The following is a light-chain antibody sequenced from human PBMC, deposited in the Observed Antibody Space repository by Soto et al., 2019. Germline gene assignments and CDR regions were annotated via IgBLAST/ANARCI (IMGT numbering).Light chain of an antibody. CDR2: GAS. V-gene: IGKV3-20*01. CDR1: QSVTDNY. CDR3: QQYNNWPET. J-gene: IGKJ1*01. Sequence: DIVLTQSPGTLSSSPGGRATLSCRASQSVTDNYLAWYQQKPGQAPRLLIYGASSRATGIPDRFSGSGSGTEFTLTISSLQSEDFAVYYCQQYNNWPETFGQGTKVDIK.